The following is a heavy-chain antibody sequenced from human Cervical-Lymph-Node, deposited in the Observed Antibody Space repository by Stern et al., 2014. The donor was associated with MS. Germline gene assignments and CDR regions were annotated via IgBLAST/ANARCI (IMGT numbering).Heavy chain of an antibody. CDR2: ISGGGGST. Sequence: QLVQSGGGLVQPGGSLRLSCTASGFTFTNYAMSWVRQPPGKGLEWVSVISGGGGSTFYADSVKGRFTISGDNSKSTLYLEMNSLRAEDTAVYYCAKHRAGYKTDNDYWGQGTLVTVSS. D-gene: IGHD5-24*01. J-gene: IGHJ4*02. CDR1: GFTFTNYA. V-gene: IGHV3-23*04. CDR3: AKHRAGYKTDNDY.